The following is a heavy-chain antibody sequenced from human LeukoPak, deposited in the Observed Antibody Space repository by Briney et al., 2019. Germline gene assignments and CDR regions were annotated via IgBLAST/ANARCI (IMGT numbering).Heavy chain of an antibody. J-gene: IGHJ4*02. CDR3: ARKSNSYGYYN. V-gene: IGHV5-51*01. CDR2: IYPSDSDT. Sequence: PGESLKISCKGSGYSFTSYWIAWVRQMPGKGLEWMGIIYPSDSDTRYSPSFQGQVTMSADKSISTAYLQWSSLKASDTAMYYCARKSNSYGYYNWGQGTLVTVSS. CDR1: GYSFTSYW. D-gene: IGHD5-18*01.